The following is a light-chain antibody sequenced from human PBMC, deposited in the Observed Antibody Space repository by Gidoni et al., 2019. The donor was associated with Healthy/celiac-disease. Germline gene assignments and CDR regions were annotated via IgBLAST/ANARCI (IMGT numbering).Light chain of an antibody. CDR1: QSVSSSY. J-gene: IGKJ1*01. CDR2: GAS. V-gene: IGKV3-20*01. CDR3: QQYGSSLTWT. Sequence: EIVLPQSPGTLSLSPGERATLSCRASQSVSSSYLAWDQQKPGQAPRLLIYGASSRATGIPDRFSGSGSGTDFTLTISRLEPEDFAVYYFQQYGSSLTWTFGQGTKVEIK.